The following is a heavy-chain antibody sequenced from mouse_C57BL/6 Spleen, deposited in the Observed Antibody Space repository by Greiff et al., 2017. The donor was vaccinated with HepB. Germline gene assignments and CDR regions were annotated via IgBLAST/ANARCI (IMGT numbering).Heavy chain of an antibody. V-gene: IGHV1-83*01. CDR2: YPGSGNTY. J-gene: IGHJ4*01. Sequence: VQVVESGPELVKPGASVKMSCKASGYTFTDYYMHWVKQKPGKGLEWIGEIYPGSGNTYYNEKFKGKATLTADTSSSTAYMQLSSLTSEDSAVYFCARGGIYYYGSSYAMDYWGQGTSVTVSS. CDR1: YTFTDYYM. D-gene: IGHD1-1*01. CDR3: RGGIYYYGSSYAMDY.